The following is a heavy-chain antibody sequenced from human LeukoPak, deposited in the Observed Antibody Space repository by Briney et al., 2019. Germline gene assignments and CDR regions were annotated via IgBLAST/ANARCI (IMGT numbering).Heavy chain of an antibody. CDR2: IYYSGST. CDR3: ARFNNGVLFSHYYYYYMDV. CDR1: GGSISSYY. J-gene: IGHJ6*03. D-gene: IGHD2-8*01. V-gene: IGHV4-59*01. Sequence: SETLSLTCTVSGGSISSYYWSWIRQPPGKGLEWIGYIYYSGSTNYNPSLKSRVTISVDTSKNQFSLKLSSVTAADTAVYYCARFNNGVLFSHYYYYYMDVWGKGTTVTISS.